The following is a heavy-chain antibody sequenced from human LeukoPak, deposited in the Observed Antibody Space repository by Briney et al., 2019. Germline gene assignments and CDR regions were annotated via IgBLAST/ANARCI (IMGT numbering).Heavy chain of an antibody. CDR2: ICHSGNT. V-gene: IGHV4-39*01. D-gene: IGHD2-15*01. CDR1: GDSINSAIYC. J-gene: IGHJ3*01. Sequence: SETLSLTCTVSGDSINSAIYCWGWIRQPPGKDLEWIGTICHSGNTYYNPSLKSRVTVSVDASKSQLSLRLNSVTAADTSVYYCARYCNAGACSMFKTFDVWGQGTMVTVSS. CDR3: ARYCNAGACSMFKTFDV.